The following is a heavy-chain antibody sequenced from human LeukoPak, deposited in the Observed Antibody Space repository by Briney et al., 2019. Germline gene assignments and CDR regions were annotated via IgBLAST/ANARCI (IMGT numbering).Heavy chain of an antibody. V-gene: IGHV3-21*01. CDR2: ISSGSNYI. CDR3: ARECHGDQGYGMDV. J-gene: IGHJ6*02. Sequence: GGSLRLSCAASGFTFSSYTMNWVRQAPGKGLEWVSYISSGSNYIYYADSEKGRFTISRDNAKNSLYLQMNSLRAEDTAVYYCARECHGDQGYGMDVWGQGTTVTVSS. D-gene: IGHD4-17*01. CDR1: GFTFSSYT.